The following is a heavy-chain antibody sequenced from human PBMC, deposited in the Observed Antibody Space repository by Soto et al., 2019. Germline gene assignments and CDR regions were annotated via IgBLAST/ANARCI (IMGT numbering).Heavy chain of an antibody. CDR3: ARYSGFGELLFDWFDP. CDR2: IIPIFGTA. J-gene: IGHJ5*02. Sequence: SVKVSCKASGGTFSSYAISWVRQAPGQGLEWMGGIIPIFGTANYAQKFQGRVTITADESTSTAYMELSSLRSEDTAVYYCARYSGFGELLFDWFDPWGQGTLVTVSS. V-gene: IGHV1-69*13. CDR1: GGTFSSYA. D-gene: IGHD3-10*01.